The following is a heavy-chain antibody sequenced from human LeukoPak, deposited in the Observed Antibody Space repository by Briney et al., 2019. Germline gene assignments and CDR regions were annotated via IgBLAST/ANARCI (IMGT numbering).Heavy chain of an antibody. CDR3: ARITFVVEGYGMDV. Sequence: SETLSLTCTVSGGSISSYYWSWVRQPAGKGLEWIGRIYTSGNTNYNPSLKSRVTISVDTSKNQFSLSLSSVTAADTAVYYCARITFVVEGYGMDVWGQGTTVTVSS. J-gene: IGHJ6*02. CDR2: IYTSGNT. V-gene: IGHV4-4*07. D-gene: IGHD2-21*01. CDR1: GGSISSYY.